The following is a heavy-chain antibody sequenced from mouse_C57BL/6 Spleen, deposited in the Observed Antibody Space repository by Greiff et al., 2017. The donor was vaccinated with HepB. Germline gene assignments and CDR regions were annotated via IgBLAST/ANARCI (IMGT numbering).Heavy chain of an antibody. V-gene: IGHV1-55*01. D-gene: IGHD4-1*01. CDR3: ARGLGRGYAMDY. J-gene: IGHJ4*01. Sequence: QVHVKQSGAELVKPGASVKMSCKASGYTFTSYWITWVKQRPGQGLEWIGDIYPGSGSTNYNEKFKSKATLTVDTSSSTAYMQLSSLTSEDSAVYYCARGLGRGYAMDYWGQGTSVTVSS. CDR2: IYPGSGST. CDR1: GYTFTSYW.